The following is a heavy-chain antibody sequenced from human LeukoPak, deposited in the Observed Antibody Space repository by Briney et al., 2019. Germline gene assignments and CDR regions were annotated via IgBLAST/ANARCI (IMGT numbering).Heavy chain of an antibody. CDR3: ARALYGSGSYIGY. D-gene: IGHD3-10*01. Sequence: SGTLSLTCAVSGGSISSSNWWSGVRRPPGKGLEWIGEIYHSGSTNYNPSLKSRVTISVDKSKNQFSLKLSSVTAADTAVYYCARALYGSGSYIGYWGQGTLVTVSS. CDR2: IYHSGST. V-gene: IGHV4-4*02. CDR1: GGSISSSNW. J-gene: IGHJ4*02.